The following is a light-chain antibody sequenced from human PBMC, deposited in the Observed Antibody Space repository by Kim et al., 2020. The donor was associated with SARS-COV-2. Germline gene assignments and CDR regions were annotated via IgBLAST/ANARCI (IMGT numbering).Light chain of an antibody. V-gene: IGKV3-11*01. J-gene: IGKJ1*01. CDR2: DAS. Sequence: VSPGERATHSCRASQSVSSYLAWYQQKPGQAPRLLIYDASNRATGIPARFSGSGSGTDFTLTISSLEPEDFAVYYCQQRSNWPTTFGQGTKVDIK. CDR1: QSVSSY. CDR3: QQRSNWPTT.